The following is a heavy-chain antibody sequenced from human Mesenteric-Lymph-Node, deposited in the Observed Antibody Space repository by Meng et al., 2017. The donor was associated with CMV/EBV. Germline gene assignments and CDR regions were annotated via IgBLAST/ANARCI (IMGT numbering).Heavy chain of an antibody. CDR2: ISAYNGNT. V-gene: IGHV1-18*01. D-gene: IGHD3-10*01. CDR3: ARAPKLLWFGELYFY. J-gene: IGHJ4*02. Sequence: SSYTFTSDGISWVRQAPGQGLEWMGWISAYNGNTNYAQKLQGRVTMTTDTSTSTAYMELRSLRSDDTAVYYCARAPKLLWFGELYFYWGQGTLVTVS. CDR1: SYTFTSDG.